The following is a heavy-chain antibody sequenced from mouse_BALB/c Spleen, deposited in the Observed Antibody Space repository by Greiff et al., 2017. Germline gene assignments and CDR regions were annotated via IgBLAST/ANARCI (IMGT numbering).Heavy chain of an antibody. Sequence: EVQLQESGPDLVKPSQSLSLTCTVTGYSITSGYSWHWIRQFPGNKLEWMGYIHYSGSTNYNPSLKSRISITRDTSKNQFFLQLNSVTTEDTATYYCAKDCYGNYHYAMDYWGQGTSVTVSS. V-gene: IGHV3-1*02. CDR3: AKDCYGNYHYAMDY. J-gene: IGHJ4*01. CDR1: GYSITSGYS. D-gene: IGHD2-1*01. CDR2: IHYSGST.